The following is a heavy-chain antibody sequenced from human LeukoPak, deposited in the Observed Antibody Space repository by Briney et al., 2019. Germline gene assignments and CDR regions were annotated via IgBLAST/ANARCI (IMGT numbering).Heavy chain of an antibody. D-gene: IGHD5-12*01. CDR1: GFTFDDYA. V-gene: IGHV3-9*01. CDR2: ISWNSGSI. CDR3: AKEPGYSGYDEVDY. J-gene: IGHJ4*02. Sequence: PGGSLRLSCAASGFTFDDYAMHWVRQAPGKGLEWVSGISWNSGSIGYADSVKGRFTISRDNAKNSLYLQMNSLRAEDTALYYCAKEPGYSGYDEVDYWGQGTLVTVSS.